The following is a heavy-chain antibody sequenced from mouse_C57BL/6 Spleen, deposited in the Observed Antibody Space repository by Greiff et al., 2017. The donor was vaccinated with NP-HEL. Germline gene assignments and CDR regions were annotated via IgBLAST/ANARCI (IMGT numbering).Heavy chain of an antibody. J-gene: IGHJ1*03. Sequence: VQLQQPGAELVRPGSSVKLSCKASGYTFTSYWMHWVKQRPIQGLEWIGNIDPSDSETHYNQKFKDKATLTVDKSSSTAYMQLSSLTSEDSAVYYCASGSSYEYWYFDVWGTGTTVTVSS. V-gene: IGHV1-52*01. CDR1: GYTFTSYW. CDR3: ASGSSYEYWYFDV. CDR2: IDPSDSET. D-gene: IGHD1-1*01.